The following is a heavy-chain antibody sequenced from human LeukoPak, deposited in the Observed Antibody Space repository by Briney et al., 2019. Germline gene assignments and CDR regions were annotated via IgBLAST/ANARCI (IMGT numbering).Heavy chain of an antibody. Sequence: PGGSLRLSCAASGFTFSSYSMNWVRQAPGKGLEWVSSISSSSSYIYYADSVKGRFTISRDNAKNSLYLQMSSLRDEDTAVYYCAREPPGNYDGTGYYYAHFDYWGQGTLVTVSS. CDR3: AREPPGNYDGTGYYYAHFDY. J-gene: IGHJ4*02. CDR1: GFTFSSYS. D-gene: IGHD3-22*01. CDR2: ISSSSSYI. V-gene: IGHV3-21*01.